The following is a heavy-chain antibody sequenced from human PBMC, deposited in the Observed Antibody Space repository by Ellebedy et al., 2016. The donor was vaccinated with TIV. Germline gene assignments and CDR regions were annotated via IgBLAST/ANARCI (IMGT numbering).Heavy chain of an antibody. CDR2: IYYIGIT. Sequence: MPSETLSLTCNVSGGSISTFYWSWIRQPPGKGLEFIGFIYYIGITTYNPSLESRVAISIDTSVNQFSLRLSSLTAADTAVYYCAAYYGGRFDYWGQGTLVTVSS. CDR3: AAYYGGRFDY. CDR1: GGSISTFY. D-gene: IGHD4-23*01. J-gene: IGHJ4*02. V-gene: IGHV4-59*01.